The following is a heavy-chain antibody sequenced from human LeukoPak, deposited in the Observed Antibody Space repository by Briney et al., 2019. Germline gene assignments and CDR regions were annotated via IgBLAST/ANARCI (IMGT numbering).Heavy chain of an antibody. CDR1: GGSISSHY. CDR2: IDYTGTA. D-gene: IGHD2/OR15-2a*01. J-gene: IGHJ2*01. CDR3: ARAFRARYFDL. Sequence: SETLSLTCTVSGGSISSHYWSWIRQPPGKGLEWIGYIDYTGTANYNPSLKSRVTISLDTSKNQFSLKLSSVTAADTAVYYCARAFRARYFDLWGRGTLVTVSS. V-gene: IGHV4-59*08.